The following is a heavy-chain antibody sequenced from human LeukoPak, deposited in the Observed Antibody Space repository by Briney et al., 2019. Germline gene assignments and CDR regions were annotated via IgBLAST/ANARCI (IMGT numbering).Heavy chain of an antibody. D-gene: IGHD3-10*01. Sequence: SETLSLTCAVYGGSFSGYYWSWIRQPPGKGLEWIGEINHSGSTNYNPSLKSRVTISVDTSKNQFSLKLSSVTAADTAVYYCARFRPITLGYYYYYYMDVWGKGTTVTVSS. CDR2: INHSGST. CDR1: GGSFSGYY. CDR3: ARFRPITLGYYYYYYMDV. J-gene: IGHJ6*03. V-gene: IGHV4-34*01.